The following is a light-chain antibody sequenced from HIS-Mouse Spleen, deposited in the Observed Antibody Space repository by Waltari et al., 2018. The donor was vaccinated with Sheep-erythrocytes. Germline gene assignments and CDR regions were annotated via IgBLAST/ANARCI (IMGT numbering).Light chain of an antibody. CDR1: SGINVGTYR. CDR3: MIWHSSAWV. Sequence: QAVLTQPSSLSASPGASASLTCTLRSGINVGTYRISWYQQKPGSPPQDLLRYKSDSDKQQGSGVPSRFSGSKDASANAGILLISGLQSEDEADYYCMIWHSSAWVFGGGTKLTVL. CDR2: YKSDSDK. J-gene: IGLJ3*02. V-gene: IGLV5-45*02.